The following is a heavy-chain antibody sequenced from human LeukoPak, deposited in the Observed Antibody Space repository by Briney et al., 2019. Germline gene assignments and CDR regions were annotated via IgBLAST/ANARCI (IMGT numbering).Heavy chain of an antibody. CDR1: GYTFTSYD. D-gene: IGHD3-22*01. CDR2: ISAYNGNT. J-gene: IGHJ4*02. CDR3: ARGYYYDSSGYYSPYFDY. V-gene: IGHV1-18*01. Sequence: ASVKVSCKASGYTFTSYDISWVRQAPGQGLEWMGWISAYNGNTNYAQKLQGRVTMTTDTSTSTAYMELRSLRSDDTAVYYCARGYYYDSSGYYSPYFDYWGQGTLVTVSS.